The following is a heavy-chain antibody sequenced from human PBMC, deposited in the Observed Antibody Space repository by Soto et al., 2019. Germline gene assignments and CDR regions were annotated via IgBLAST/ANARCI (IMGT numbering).Heavy chain of an antibody. V-gene: IGHV4-39*01. J-gene: IGHJ4*02. CDR1: GVSITTTSYY. Sequence: SSETLSLTXTVSGVSITTTSYYWGWIRQPPGKGLEWIGSVYFSGTTYYNPSLKSRVTISVDTSKNHFSLRLSSVTAADTAIYYCARHGSYWGQGTLVTVSS. CDR3: ARHGSY. CDR2: VYFSGTT.